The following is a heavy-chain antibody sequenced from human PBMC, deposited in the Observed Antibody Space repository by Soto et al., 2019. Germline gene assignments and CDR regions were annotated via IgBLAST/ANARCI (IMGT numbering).Heavy chain of an antibody. CDR2: IYSGGYT. CDR1: GFTVSNNY. J-gene: IGHJ4*02. D-gene: IGHD3-10*01. V-gene: IGHV3-53*01. CDR3: ASGRGGGGY. Sequence: EVQLVESGGGLIQPGGSLRLSCAVSGFTVSNNYMSWVRQAPGKGLEGVSVIYSGGYTAYGDSVKGRFTISRDNSKNTILLKTEGPGADDGAGYNGASGRGGGGYWGQGTLVTVSS.